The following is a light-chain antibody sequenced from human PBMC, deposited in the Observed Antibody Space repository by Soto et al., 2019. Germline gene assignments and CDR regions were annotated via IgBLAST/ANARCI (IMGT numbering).Light chain of an antibody. CDR2: GNN. CDR1: RSNIGAGYA. Sequence: QSVLTQPPSVSGAPGQRVIISCTGSRSNIGAGYAVHWYRRLPGKPPKLLISGNNNRPSGVPDRFSGSKSGTSASLAIAGLQAEDEADYYCQSYDSSLSIGVFGGGTKLTVL. V-gene: IGLV1-40*01. CDR3: QSYDSSLSIGV. J-gene: IGLJ3*02.